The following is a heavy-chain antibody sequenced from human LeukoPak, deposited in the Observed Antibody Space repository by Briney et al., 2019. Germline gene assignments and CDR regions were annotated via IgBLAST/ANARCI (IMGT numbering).Heavy chain of an antibody. CDR3: ARDVVVAATGVNWFDP. J-gene: IGHJ5*02. CDR2: ISSSSSYI. CDR1: GFTFGSYS. V-gene: IGHV3-21*01. D-gene: IGHD2-15*01. Sequence: GGSLRLSCAASGFTFGSYSMNWVRQAPGKGLEWVSSISSSSSYIYYADSVKGRFTISRDNAKNSLYLQMNSLRAEDTAVYYCARDVVVAATGVNWFDPWGQGTLVTVSS.